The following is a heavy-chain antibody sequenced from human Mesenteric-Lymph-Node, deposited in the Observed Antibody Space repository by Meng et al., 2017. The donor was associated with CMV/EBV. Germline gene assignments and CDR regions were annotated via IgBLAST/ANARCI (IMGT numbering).Heavy chain of an antibody. J-gene: IGHJ4*02. CDR3: ARVGGSAFGGVIVDY. V-gene: IGHV3-7*01. Sequence: GGSLRLSCAASGFTFSSYWMSWVRQAPGKGLEWVANIKQDGSEKYYVDSVKGRFTISRDNAKNSLYLQMNSLRAEDTAVYYCARVGGSAFGGVIVDYWGQGTLVTVSS. CDR2: IKQDGSEK. CDR1: GFTFSSYW. D-gene: IGHD3-16*02.